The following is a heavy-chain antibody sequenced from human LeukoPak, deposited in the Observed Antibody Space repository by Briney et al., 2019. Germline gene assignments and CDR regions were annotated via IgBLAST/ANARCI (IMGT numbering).Heavy chain of an antibody. V-gene: IGHV1-8*01. Sequence: ASVKVSCKASGYTFTSYDINWVRQATGQGLEWMGWMNPNSGNTGYAQKFQGRVTMTGNTSISTAYMELSSLRSEDTAVYYCARTAMVVERKFDYWGQGTLVTVSS. D-gene: IGHD2-15*01. CDR1: GYTFTSYD. CDR2: MNPNSGNT. CDR3: ARTAMVVERKFDY. J-gene: IGHJ4*02.